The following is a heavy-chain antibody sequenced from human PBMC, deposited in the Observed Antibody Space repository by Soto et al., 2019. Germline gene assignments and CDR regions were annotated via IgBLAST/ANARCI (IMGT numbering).Heavy chain of an antibody. CDR3: TRHSIDC. CDR1: GFSFSASA. V-gene: IGHV3-73*01. J-gene: IGHJ4*02. Sequence: PGGSLRLSCAASGFSFSASAMHWVRQASGKGLEWVGRIRSKANSYATEYAASVRGRFTISRDDSKNTAYLQMNSLKTEDTAVYYCTRHSIDCWGQGTLVTVSS. D-gene: IGHD1-26*01. CDR2: IRSKANSYAT.